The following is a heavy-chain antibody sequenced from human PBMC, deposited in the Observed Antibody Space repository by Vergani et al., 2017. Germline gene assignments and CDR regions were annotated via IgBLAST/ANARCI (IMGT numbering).Heavy chain of an antibody. CDR3: ARDRQSDTAVAYYAMDV. Sequence: VQLVESGGGLVQPGGSLRLSCAASGFTFSSYAMSWVRQAPGKGLEWVSAISGSGGSTYYADSVKGRFTISRDNSKNTLYLQMNSLRAEDTAVYYCARDRQSDTAVAYYAMDVWGQGTTVTVSS. D-gene: IGHD5-18*01. CDR2: ISGSGGST. J-gene: IGHJ6*02. V-gene: IGHV3-23*04. CDR1: GFTFSSYA.